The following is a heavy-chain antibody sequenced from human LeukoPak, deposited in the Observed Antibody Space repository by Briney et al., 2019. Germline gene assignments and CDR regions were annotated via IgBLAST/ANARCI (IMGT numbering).Heavy chain of an antibody. J-gene: IGHJ5*02. CDR3: ARDLYGDYTLFDP. CDR2: ISYDGSNK. CDR1: GFTFSSYG. D-gene: IGHD4-17*01. Sequence: GGSLRLSCAASGFTFSSYGMHWVRQAPGKGLEWVAVISYDGSNKYYADSVKGRFTISRDNSKNTLYLQMNSLRAEDTAVYYCARDLYGDYTLFDPWGQGTLVTVSS. V-gene: IGHV3-30*03.